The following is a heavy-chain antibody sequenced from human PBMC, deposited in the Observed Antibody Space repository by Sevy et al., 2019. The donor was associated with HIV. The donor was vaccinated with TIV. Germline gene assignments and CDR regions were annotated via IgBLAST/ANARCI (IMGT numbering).Heavy chain of an antibody. Sequence: GGSLRLSCAASGFTFRTFAMSWVRQAPGKGLQWVSSISDTGTSTYYADSVEGRFTISRDNSKKTLYLQMNGLRAEDTALYYCAKYAGDFPHFDYWGQGTLVTVSS. CDR3: AKYAGDFPHFDY. V-gene: IGHV3-23*01. CDR2: ISDTGTST. J-gene: IGHJ4*02. D-gene: IGHD7-27*01. CDR1: GFTFRTFA.